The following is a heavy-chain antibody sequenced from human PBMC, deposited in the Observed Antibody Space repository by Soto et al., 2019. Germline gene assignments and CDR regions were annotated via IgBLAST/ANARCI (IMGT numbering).Heavy chain of an antibody. CDR1: GYTFTSYA. V-gene: IGHV1-3*01. Sequence: KVSCKASGYTFTSYAMHWVRQAPGQRLEWMGWINAGNGNTKYSQKFQGRVTITRDTSASTAYMELSSLRSKDTAVYYCAREMSIVVVPAAMPGPQTYYYYGMDVWGKGTTVTVSS. CDR3: AREMSIVVVPAAMPGPQTYYYYGMDV. J-gene: IGHJ6*04. CDR2: INAGNGNT. D-gene: IGHD2-2*01.